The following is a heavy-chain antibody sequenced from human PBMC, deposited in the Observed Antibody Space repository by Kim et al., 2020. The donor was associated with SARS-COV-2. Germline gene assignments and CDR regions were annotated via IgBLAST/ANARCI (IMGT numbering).Heavy chain of an antibody. J-gene: IGHJ4*02. D-gene: IGHD6-19*01. CDR1: GFTFSSYS. CDR3: SRVLTSGWSYFDY. CDR2: ISSSSSYI. Sequence: GGSLRLSCAASGFTFSSYSMNWVRQAPGKGPEWISSISSSSSYIYYSDSVKGRFTISRDNARASLYLQMNSLRAEDTAVYYCSRVLTSGWSYFDYWGQGT. V-gene: IGHV3-21*04.